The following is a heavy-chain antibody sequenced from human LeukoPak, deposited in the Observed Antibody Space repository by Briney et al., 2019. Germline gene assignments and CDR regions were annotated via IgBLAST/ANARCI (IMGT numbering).Heavy chain of an antibody. Sequence: ASVKVSCKASGYTFNSYAISWVRQAPGQGFEWMGWISTYNGNTNYVEKFQGRVNMTTGTTTSTAYMELRGLRSDDTAVYYCARAIAVAGSFDYWGQGTLVTVSS. CDR2: ISTYNGNT. V-gene: IGHV1-18*01. CDR1: GYTFNSYA. J-gene: IGHJ4*02. CDR3: ARAIAVAGSFDY. D-gene: IGHD6-19*01.